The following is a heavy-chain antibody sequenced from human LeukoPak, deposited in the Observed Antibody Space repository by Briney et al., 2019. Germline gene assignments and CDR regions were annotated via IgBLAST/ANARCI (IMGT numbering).Heavy chain of an antibody. CDR3: AREVTPYY. V-gene: IGHV3-7*01. J-gene: IGHJ4*02. CDR2: IKQDGSEE. Sequence: GGCLRLACAASEFTFSSYWMTSVRQARGKGLEWVANIKQDGSEEYYVDSVKGRFTISRDNAKNSLFLQMNSLRAEDTAVYYCAREVTPYYWGQGTLVTVSS. D-gene: IGHD2-15*01. CDR1: EFTFSSYW.